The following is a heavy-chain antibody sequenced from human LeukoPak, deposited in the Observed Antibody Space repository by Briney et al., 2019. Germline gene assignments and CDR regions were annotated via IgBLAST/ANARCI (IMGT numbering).Heavy chain of an antibody. CDR1: GGSFSGYY. Sequence: ASETLSLTCAVYGGSFSGYYWSWIRQPPGKGLEWIGEINHSGSTNYNPSLKSRVTISVDMSENHISLQLTSVTAADTAVYYCAREGGPYRPLDYSGQGTLVTVSS. J-gene: IGHJ4*02. CDR3: AREGGPYRPLDY. CDR2: INHSGST. V-gene: IGHV4-34*01.